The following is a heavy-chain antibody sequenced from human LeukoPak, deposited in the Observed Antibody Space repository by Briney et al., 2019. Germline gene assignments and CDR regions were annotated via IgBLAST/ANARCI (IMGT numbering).Heavy chain of an antibody. CDR2: INWNGGSP. CDR3: VTDGLVIASPDDY. D-gene: IGHD4-23*01. V-gene: IGHV3-20*04. CDR1: GFTFGDCG. Sequence: PGGSLRLSCAASGFTFGDCGMSWVRQAPGKGLEWVSGINWNGGSPRYADSVKGRFTISRDNAKNSLYLQMNSLRAEDTGVYYCVTDGLVIASPDDYWGQGTLVTVSS. J-gene: IGHJ4*02.